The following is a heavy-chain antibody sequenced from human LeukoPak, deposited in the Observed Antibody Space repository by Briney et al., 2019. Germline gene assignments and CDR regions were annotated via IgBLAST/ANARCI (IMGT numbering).Heavy chain of an antibody. Sequence: ASVKVSCKASGGTFSSYAISWVRQAPGQGLEWMGWINPNSGGTNYTQKFQGRVTMTRDTSISTAYMELSRLRSDDTAVYYCARGPRYGSGYYKFDYWGQGTLVTVSS. J-gene: IGHJ4*02. V-gene: IGHV1-2*02. CDR1: GGTFSSYA. CDR2: INPNSGGT. D-gene: IGHD3-3*01. CDR3: ARGPRYGSGYYKFDY.